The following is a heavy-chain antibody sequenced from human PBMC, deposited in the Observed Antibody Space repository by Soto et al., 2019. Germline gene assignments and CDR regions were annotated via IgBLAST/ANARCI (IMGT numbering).Heavy chain of an antibody. J-gene: IGHJ6*01. CDR1: GGPFSSYA. D-gene: IGHD2-2*01. CDR2: IIPIFGTA. CDR3: ASPRVGIVLVPAADLGYYYGMDV. Sequence: SVKVSFKASGGPFSSYAISSVRQAPGQGLEWIGGIIPIFGTANYAQKFQGRVTITADKSTSTAYMELSSLRSEETAVYYCASPRVGIVLVPAADLGYYYGMDVWGHGTTVTVSS. V-gene: IGHV1-69*06.